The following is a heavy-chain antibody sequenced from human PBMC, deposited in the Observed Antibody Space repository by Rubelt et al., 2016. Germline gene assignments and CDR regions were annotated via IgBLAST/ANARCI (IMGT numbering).Heavy chain of an antibody. Sequence: QVQLVQSGAEVKKPGASVKVSCKASGYTFTSYGISWVRQAPGQGLEWMGWISAYNGNTNYAQKLQGRGTMTTDTSTSPAYMELRGLGSDDTAVYYCARCYGSGSYGNWFDPWGQGTLVTVSS. CDR2: ISAYNGNT. J-gene: IGHJ5*02. V-gene: IGHV1-18*01. D-gene: IGHD3-10*01. CDR3: ARCYGSGSYGNWFDP. CDR1: GYTFTSYG.